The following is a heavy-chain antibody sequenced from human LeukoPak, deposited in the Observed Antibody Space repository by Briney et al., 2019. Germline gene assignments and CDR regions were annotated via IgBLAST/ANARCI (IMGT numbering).Heavy chain of an antibody. Sequence: GGSLRLSCAASGFTFSSYGMHWVRQAPGKGLEWVAVIWYDGSNKYYADSVKGRFTISRDNSKNTLYLQMNSLRAEDTAVYHCARDKQAIGSGYYYYGMDVWGQGTTVTVSS. J-gene: IGHJ6*02. CDR2: IWYDGSNK. V-gene: IGHV3-33*01. D-gene: IGHD2-15*01. CDR1: GFTFSSYG. CDR3: ARDKQAIGSGYYYYGMDV.